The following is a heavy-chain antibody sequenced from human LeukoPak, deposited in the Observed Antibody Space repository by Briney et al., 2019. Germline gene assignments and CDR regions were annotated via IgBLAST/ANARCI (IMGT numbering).Heavy chain of an antibody. CDR1: GFTFSSYS. D-gene: IGHD3-3*01. CDR2: ISSSSSTI. J-gene: IGHJ4*02. Sequence: GGSLRLSCAASGFTFSSYSMNWVRQAPGKGLEWVSYISSSSSTIYYADSVKGRFTISRDNAKNSLYLQMNSLRAEDTAVYYCARVLARDYDFWSGPYYFDYWGQGTLVTVSS. CDR3: ARVLARDYDFWSGPYYFDY. V-gene: IGHV3-48*01.